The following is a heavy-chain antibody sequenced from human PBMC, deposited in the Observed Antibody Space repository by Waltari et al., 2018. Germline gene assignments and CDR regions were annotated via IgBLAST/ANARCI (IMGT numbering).Heavy chain of an antibody. V-gene: IGHV3-23*01. CDR3: ATWITAHFDY. CDR2: IDGPTTNT. CDR1: GFTFRNYA. D-gene: IGHD2-2*03. Sequence: EVQILESGGGLVQPGGSLRLSCVASGFTFRNYAMSWVLQSPGKGLEWVSHIDGPTTNTHYADSVKGRFTISRDNSRNTVYLQMNSLTADDSAVYFCATWITAHFDYWGQGTLVTVSS. J-gene: IGHJ4*02.